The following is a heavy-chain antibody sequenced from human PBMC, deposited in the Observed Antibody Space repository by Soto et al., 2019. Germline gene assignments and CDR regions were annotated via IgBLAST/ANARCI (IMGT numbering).Heavy chain of an antibody. CDR2: SSFTGNT. CDR3: ARPDSSSWAAPFDY. Sequence: KPSETLSLTCTVSGASITTDNFYWGWIRQPPGKGLEWIGSSSFTGNTYFNPSLRTRVTIFVDTSKNQFSLKLNSVTAADTAVYYCARPDSSSWAAPFDYWGQGTLVTVS. V-gene: IGHV4-39*01. CDR1: GASITTDNFY. J-gene: IGHJ4*02. D-gene: IGHD6-13*01.